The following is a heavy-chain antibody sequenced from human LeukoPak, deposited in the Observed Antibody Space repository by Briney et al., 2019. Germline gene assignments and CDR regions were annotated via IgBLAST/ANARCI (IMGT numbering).Heavy chain of an antibody. J-gene: IGHJ5*02. V-gene: IGHV1-69*13. CDR1: GGTFSSYA. CDR2: IIPIFGTA. CDR3: ARDSSSLRSAYNWFDP. D-gene: IGHD6-6*01. Sequence: ASVKVSCKASGGTFSSYAISWVRQAPGQGLEWMGGIIPIFGTANYAQKFQGRVTITADESPSTAYMELSSLRSEDTAVYYCARDSSSLRSAYNWFDPWGQGTLVTVSS.